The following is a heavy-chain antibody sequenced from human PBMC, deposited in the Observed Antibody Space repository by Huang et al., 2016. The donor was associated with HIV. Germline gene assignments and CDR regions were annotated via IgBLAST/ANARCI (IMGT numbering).Heavy chain of an antibody. Sequence: EVHLVQSGAEVKEHGESLKISCQASGYNFDSYWIGWVRQMPGKGLEWMGVIYPGDADTRCDPSCQGKVTMSADQSINTADLQWSSLKASDTAIYFCARQGLWLPPTDPFDYWGQGTPVTVSA. CDR1: GYNFDSYW. J-gene: IGHJ4*02. CDR2: IYPGDADT. D-gene: IGHD3-10*01. V-gene: IGHV5-51*01. CDR3: ARQGLWLPPTDPFDY.